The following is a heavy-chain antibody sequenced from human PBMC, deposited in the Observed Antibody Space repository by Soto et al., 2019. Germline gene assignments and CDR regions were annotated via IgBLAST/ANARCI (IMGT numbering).Heavy chain of an antibody. CDR3: ARGPLPWSPRTLAY. CDR2: IIPIFGTA. CDR1: GGTFSSYA. J-gene: IGHJ4*02. Sequence: SVKVSCKASGGTFSSYAISWVRQAPGQGLEWMGGIIPIFGTANYAQKFQGRVTITADESTSTAYMELSSLRSEDTAVYYCARGPLPWSPRTLAYWGQGTLVTVSS. V-gene: IGHV1-69*13. D-gene: IGHD1-1*01.